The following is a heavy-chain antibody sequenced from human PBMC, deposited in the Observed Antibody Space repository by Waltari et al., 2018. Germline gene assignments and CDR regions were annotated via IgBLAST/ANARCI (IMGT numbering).Heavy chain of an antibody. CDR2: ILNSGKT. CDR3: ARGAAEGYGFDV. Sequence: QVDLQQSGPGLVKPAETMSLTCAVSGGPIMSGTYLWSWSRQFPGRCLEYISYILNSGKTYYPPSLMSRASISFHMSPNHFSLSLTSVTAADTAVYYCARGAAEGYGFDVWGQGTTVTVSS. V-gene: IGHV4-31*11. J-gene: IGHJ6*02. D-gene: IGHD6-25*01. CDR1: GGPIMSGTYL.